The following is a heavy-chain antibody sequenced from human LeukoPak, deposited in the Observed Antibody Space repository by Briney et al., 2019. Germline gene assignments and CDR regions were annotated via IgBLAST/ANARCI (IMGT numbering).Heavy chain of an antibody. Sequence: GGSLRLPCAASGFIFNDYGMHWVRQAPGKGLEWVAFIRYNGDNKYYVDSVKGRFTISRDNSKNTLHLQMNSLKPEDTAVYYCAKEGTASKPSDLDYWGQGTLVTVSS. V-gene: IGHV3-30*02. CDR1: GFIFNDYG. CDR3: AKEGTASKPSDLDY. CDR2: IRYNGDNK. D-gene: IGHD1/OR15-1a*01. J-gene: IGHJ4*02.